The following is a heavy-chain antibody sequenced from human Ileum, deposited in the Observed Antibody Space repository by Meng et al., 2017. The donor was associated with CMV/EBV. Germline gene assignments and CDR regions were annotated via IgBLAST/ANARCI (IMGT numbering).Heavy chain of an antibody. J-gene: IGHJ3*01. Sequence: GESLKISCAASGFNFRKAWMSWVRQAPGKGLEWFGRIRSRADGGSTDYAPPVKGRFTISRDDSKSAVFLQMNSLKTADTAVYFCTSDFWEDTAFDVWGQGTMVTVSS. CDR3: TSDFWEDTAFDV. CDR2: IRSRADGGST. D-gene: IGHD1-26*01. CDR1: GFNFRKAW. V-gene: IGHV3-15*01.